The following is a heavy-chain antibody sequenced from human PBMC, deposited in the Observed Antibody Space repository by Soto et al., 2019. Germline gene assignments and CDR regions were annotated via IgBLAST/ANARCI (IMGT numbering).Heavy chain of an antibody. CDR2: INPNSGGT. V-gene: IGHV1-2*04. J-gene: IGHJ6*02. CDR1: GYTFTGYY. CDR3: ARDLAAAGLFGSYYYYGMDD. Sequence: QVQLVQSGAEVKKPGASVKVSCKASGYTFTGYYMHWVRQAPGQGLEWMGWINPNSGGTNYAQKFQGWVTMTRDTSFSTAYMELSWLRSDDTAVYYCARDLAAAGLFGSYYYYGMDDWGQGTTVTVSS. D-gene: IGHD6-13*01.